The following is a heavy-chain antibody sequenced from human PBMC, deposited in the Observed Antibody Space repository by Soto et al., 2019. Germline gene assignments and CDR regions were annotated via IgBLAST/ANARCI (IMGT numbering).Heavy chain of an antibody. V-gene: IGHV1-69*13. Sequence: GASVKVSCKASGGTFSSYAISWVRQAPGQGLEWMGGIIPIFGTANYAQKYQGRVTINADESTSTAYMELSSLRSEDTAMYYCGRVGANYDILTGYYYYYYYGMDVWGQGTTVTVSS. J-gene: IGHJ6*02. CDR3: GRVGANYDILTGYYYYYYYGMDV. CDR1: GGTFSSYA. CDR2: IIPIFGTA. D-gene: IGHD3-9*01.